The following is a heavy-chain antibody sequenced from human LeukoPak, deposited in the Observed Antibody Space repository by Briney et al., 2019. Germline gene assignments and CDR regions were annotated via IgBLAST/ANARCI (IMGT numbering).Heavy chain of an antibody. J-gene: IGHJ4*02. D-gene: IGHD6-19*01. CDR1: GFTFSSYW. CDR3: ATGAGCGY. V-gene: IGHV3-7*03. CDR2: IKQDGSDR. Sequence: AGGSLRLSCAASGFTFSSYWMTWVRQAPGKGLEWVANIKQDGSDRNYVDSVKGRFTISRDNAKNSLYLQMNTLRDEDTAVYYCATGAGCGYWGQGTLVTVSS.